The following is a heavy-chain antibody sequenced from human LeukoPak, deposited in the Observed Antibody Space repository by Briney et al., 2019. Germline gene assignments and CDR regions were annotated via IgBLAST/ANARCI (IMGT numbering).Heavy chain of an antibody. D-gene: IGHD1-26*01. V-gene: IGHV4-59*01. CDR1: GGSISSYY. Sequence: SETLSLTCTVSGGSISSYYWSWIRQPPGKGLEWIGCIYYSGSTNYNPSLKSRVTISVDTSKNQFSLRLSSVTAADMAVYYCARDEGAIQFDYWGQGTLVTVSS. CDR2: IYYSGST. CDR3: ARDEGAIQFDY. J-gene: IGHJ4*02.